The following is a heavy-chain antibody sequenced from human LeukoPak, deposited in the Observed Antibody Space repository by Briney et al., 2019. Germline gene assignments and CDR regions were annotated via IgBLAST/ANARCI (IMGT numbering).Heavy chain of an antibody. D-gene: IGHD3-22*01. V-gene: IGHV1-2*02. J-gene: IGHJ4*02. Sequence: ASVKVSCKASGYTFTGYYMHWVRQAPGQGLERMGWINPNSVGTNYAQKFQGRVPMTRDTSISTAYMELSRLRSDDTAVYYCARANLQTPTTYDSSGYSSPYYFDYWGQGTLVTVSS. CDR1: GYTFTGYY. CDR3: ARANLQTPTTYDSSGYSSPYYFDY. CDR2: INPNSVGT.